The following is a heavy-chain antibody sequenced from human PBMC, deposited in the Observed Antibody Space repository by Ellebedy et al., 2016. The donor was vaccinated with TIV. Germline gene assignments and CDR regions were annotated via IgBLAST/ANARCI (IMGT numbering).Heavy chain of an antibody. Sequence: LSLTCAASGFSSSNYAMHWVRQAPGKGLEWVAVISFDGSNKFYADSVKGRFTVSRDKSKNTLYLQMNDVRPEDTAVYYCARTLRYYYDTGAFDYWGQGTLVTVSS. CDR2: ISFDGSNK. V-gene: IGHV3-30-3*01. CDR1: GFSSSNYA. D-gene: IGHD3-22*01. CDR3: ARTLRYYYDTGAFDY. J-gene: IGHJ4*02.